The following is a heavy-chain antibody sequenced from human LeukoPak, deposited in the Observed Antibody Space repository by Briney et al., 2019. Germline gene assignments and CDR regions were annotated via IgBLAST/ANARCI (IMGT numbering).Heavy chain of an antibody. CDR2: ISGSGGST. CDR3: ASARLHHSSFDLKTSYYFDY. Sequence: PGGSLRLSCAASGFTFSSYAMSWVRQAPGKGLEWVSAISGSGGSTYYADSVKGRFTISRDNSKNTLYLQMNSLRTEDTAVYYCASARLHHSSFDLKTSYYFDYWGQGTLVTVSS. D-gene: IGHD6-6*01. J-gene: IGHJ4*02. V-gene: IGHV3-23*01. CDR1: GFTFSSYA.